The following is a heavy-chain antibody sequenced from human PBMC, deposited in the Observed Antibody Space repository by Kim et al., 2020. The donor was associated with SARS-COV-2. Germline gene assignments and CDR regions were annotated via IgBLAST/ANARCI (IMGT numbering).Heavy chain of an antibody. J-gene: IGHJ5*02. V-gene: IGHV3-21*01. Sequence: ADSVKGRFTISRDNAKNSLYLQMNSLRAEDTAVYYCARDDGSGSHNWFDPWGQGTLGPSPQ. D-gene: IGHD3-10*01. CDR3: ARDDGSGSHNWFDP.